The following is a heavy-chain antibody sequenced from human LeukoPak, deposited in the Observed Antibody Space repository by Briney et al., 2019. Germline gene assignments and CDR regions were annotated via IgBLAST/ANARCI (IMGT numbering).Heavy chain of an antibody. J-gene: IGHJ4*02. D-gene: IGHD4-23*01. V-gene: IGHV3-11*01. Sequence: MTGGSLRLSCAASGFTFSDYYMSWIRQAPGKGLEWVSYISSSGSTIYYADSVKGRFTISRDNAKNSLYLQMNSLRAEDTAVYYCAREGGAVVTGNSYFDYWGQGTLVTVSS. CDR3: AREGGAVVTGNSYFDY. CDR2: ISSSGSTI. CDR1: GFTFSDYY.